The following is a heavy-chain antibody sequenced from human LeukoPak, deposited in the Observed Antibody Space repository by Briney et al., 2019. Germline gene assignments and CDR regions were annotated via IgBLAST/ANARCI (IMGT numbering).Heavy chain of an antibody. J-gene: IGHJ3*02. CDR3: ARQYSGTLGAFDI. CDR1: GYSFTVYY. V-gene: IGHV1-2*02. Sequence: ASVKVSCKASGYSFTVYYMLWVRQAPGQGLEWMGWINPNGGGTKYAQKFQGRVTMTRDTSISTAYMELSSLISDDTAVFYCARQYSGTLGAFDIWGQGTMVTVSS. D-gene: IGHD1-26*01. CDR2: INPNGGGT.